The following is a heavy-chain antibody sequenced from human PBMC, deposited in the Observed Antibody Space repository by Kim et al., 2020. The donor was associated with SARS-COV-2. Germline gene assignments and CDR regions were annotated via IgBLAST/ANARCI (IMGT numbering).Heavy chain of an antibody. Sequence: GGSLRLSCAASGFTFSSYSMNWVRQAPGKGLEWVSSISSSSSYIYYADSVKGRFTISRDNAKNSLYLQMNSLRAEDTAVYYCTSRVYCSSTSCLKYYYYYYMDVWGKGTMVTVSS. CDR1: GFTFSSYS. V-gene: IGHV3-21*01. D-gene: IGHD2-2*01. J-gene: IGHJ6*03. CDR3: TSRVYCSSTSCLKYYYYYYMDV. CDR2: ISSSSSYI.